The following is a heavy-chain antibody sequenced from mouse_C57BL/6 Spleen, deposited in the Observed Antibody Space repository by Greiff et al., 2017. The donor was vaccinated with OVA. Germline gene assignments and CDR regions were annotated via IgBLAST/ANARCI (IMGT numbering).Heavy chain of an antibody. Sequence: VQLQQPGAELVMPGASVKLSCKASSYTFTSYWMHWVKQRPGQGLEWIGEIDPSDSYTNYNQKFKGKSTLTVDKSSSTAYMQLSSLTSEDSAVYYCARMGLLRYFDYWGQGTTLTVSS. CDR2: IDPSDSYT. V-gene: IGHV1-69*01. CDR1: SYTFTSYW. J-gene: IGHJ2*01. CDR3: ARMGLLRYFDY. D-gene: IGHD1-1*01.